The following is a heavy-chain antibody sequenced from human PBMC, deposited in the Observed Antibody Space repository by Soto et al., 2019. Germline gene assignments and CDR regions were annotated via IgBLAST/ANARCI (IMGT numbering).Heavy chain of an antibody. J-gene: IGHJ5*02. D-gene: IGHD6-13*01. Sequence: GASVKVSCKASGYTFTGYYMHWVRQAPGQGLEWMGWINPNSGGTNYAQKFQGWVTMTRDTSISTAYMELSRLRSDDTAVYYCARGGGSISSSLGNWFDPWGQGTLVTSPQ. CDR2: INPNSGGT. V-gene: IGHV1-2*04. CDR1: GYTFTGYY. CDR3: ARGGGSISSSLGNWFDP.